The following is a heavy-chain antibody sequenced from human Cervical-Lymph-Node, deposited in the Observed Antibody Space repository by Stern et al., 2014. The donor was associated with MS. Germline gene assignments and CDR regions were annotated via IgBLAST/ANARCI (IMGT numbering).Heavy chain of an antibody. V-gene: IGHV3-11*01. D-gene: IGHD3-10*01. CDR1: GFSFRNYY. CDR2: ISSSGDHI. Sequence: QVQLVESGGGLVKPGGSLRLSCAASGFSFRNYYMSWIRQAPGKGLELVSYISSSGDHIDYADSVKGRFTISRDHAQKSLSLQMHSLRDDDTAIYYCVRADGSTDDYWGQGTLVTVSS. J-gene: IGHJ4*02. CDR3: VRADGSTDDY.